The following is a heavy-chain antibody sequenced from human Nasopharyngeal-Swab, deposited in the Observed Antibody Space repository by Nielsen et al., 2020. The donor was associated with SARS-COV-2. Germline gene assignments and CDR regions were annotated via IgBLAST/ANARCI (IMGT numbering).Heavy chain of an antibody. CDR3: ARGYFDL. CDR2: ISSSSSYI. V-gene: IGHV3-21*01. Sequence: GESLQISCAASGFTFSSYSMNWVRQAPGKGLEWVSSISSSSSYIYYADSVKGRFTISRDNAKNSLYLQMNSLGAEDTAVYYCARGYFDLWGRGTLVTVSS. CDR1: GFTFSSYS. J-gene: IGHJ2*01.